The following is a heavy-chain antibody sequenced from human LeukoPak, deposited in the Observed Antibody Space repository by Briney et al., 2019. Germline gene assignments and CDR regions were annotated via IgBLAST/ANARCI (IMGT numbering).Heavy chain of an antibody. V-gene: IGHV3-64*04. D-gene: IGHD6-13*01. J-gene: IGHJ6*02. CDR3: ARSKPPAVKDYYGLDV. CDR2: ISNNGDST. CDR1: GFTFSSYA. Sequence: GGSLRLSCSASGFTFSSYAMHWVRQAPGQGLEYVSAISNNGDSTHYADSVKGRFTISRDNSKNTLYLQMNSLRAEDTAMYFCARSKPPAVKDYYGLDVWGQGTTVTVSS.